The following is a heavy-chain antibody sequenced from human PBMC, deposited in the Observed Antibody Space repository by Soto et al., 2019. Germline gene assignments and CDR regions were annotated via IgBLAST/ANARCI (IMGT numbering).Heavy chain of an antibody. Sequence: PGGSLRLSSETSGFTFSRYAIHWVRQAPGKGLEWVTVMSYDGNQKHYADSVKGRFTVSRDDSENTVFLQMTSLRPEDTATYYCAKDRYFDSYYLDSWGQGTLVTVSS. V-gene: IGHV3-30-3*01. D-gene: IGHD3-9*01. J-gene: IGHJ4*02. CDR2: MSYDGNQK. CDR3: AKDRYFDSYYLDS. CDR1: GFTFSRYA.